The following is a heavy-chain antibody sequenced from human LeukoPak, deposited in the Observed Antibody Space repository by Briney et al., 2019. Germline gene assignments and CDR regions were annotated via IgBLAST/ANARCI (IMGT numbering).Heavy chain of an antibody. CDR3: AGVFDS. D-gene: IGHD2-8*01. J-gene: IGHJ4*02. CDR2: INHDGTGT. V-gene: IGHV3-74*01. Sequence: GGSLRLSCAASGWMHWVRQVPGKGLVWLSGINHDGTGTYYADSVKGRFTISRDNAKNTVSLEMNSLSAEDTAMYYCAGVFDSWGQGFLVTVSS. CDR1: GW.